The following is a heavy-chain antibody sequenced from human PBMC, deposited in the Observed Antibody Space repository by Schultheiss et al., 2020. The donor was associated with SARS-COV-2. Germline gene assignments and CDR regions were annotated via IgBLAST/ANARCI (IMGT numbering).Heavy chain of an antibody. CDR2: INHSGST. D-gene: IGHD6-13*01. V-gene: IGHV4-34*01. Sequence: SETLSLTCTVSGGSISSYYWSWIRQPPGKGLEWIGEINHSGSTNYNPSLKSRVTISVDTSKNQFSLKLSSVTAADTAVYYCATVSSSWSRKFDYWGQGTLVTVSS. CDR3: ATVSSSWSRKFDY. J-gene: IGHJ4*02. CDR1: GGSISSYY.